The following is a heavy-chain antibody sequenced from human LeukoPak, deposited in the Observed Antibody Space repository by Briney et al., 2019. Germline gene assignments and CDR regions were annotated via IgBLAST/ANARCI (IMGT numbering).Heavy chain of an antibody. CDR3: ARDKTDIVLMVYAIHYGMDV. D-gene: IGHD2-8*01. V-gene: IGHV3-7*01. J-gene: IGHJ6*02. CDR1: GITFSTYS. CDR2: IKQDGSEK. Sequence: GGSLRLSCAVSGITFSTYSMNWVRQAPGKGLEWVANIKQDGSEKYYVDSVKGRFTISRDNAKNSLYLQMNSLRAEDTAVYYCARDKTDIVLMVYAIHYGMDVWGQGTTVTVSS.